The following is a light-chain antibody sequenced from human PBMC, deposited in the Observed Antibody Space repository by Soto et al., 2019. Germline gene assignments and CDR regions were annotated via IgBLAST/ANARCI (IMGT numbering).Light chain of an antibody. V-gene: IGKV3-15*01. CDR2: GAF. CDR1: ESVSSN. CDR3: QQYNDWPLT. Sequence: EIVLTQSPATLSVSPGDRATLSCRASESVSSNVAWYQQKPGQTPNLLIYGAFTRATGIPARFSGTGSGTEFTLTISSLQSEDFALYYCQQYNDWPLTFGQGTKWIS. J-gene: IGKJ1*01.